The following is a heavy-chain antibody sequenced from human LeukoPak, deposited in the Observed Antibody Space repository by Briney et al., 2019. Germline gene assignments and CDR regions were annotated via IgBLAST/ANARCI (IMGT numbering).Heavy chain of an antibody. D-gene: IGHD3-10*01. CDR3: AKVLNYYGSGYFDY. Sequence: GGSLRLSCTASGFTFSSYAMSWVRQAPGKGLEWVSAISGSGGSTHYADSVKGRFTISRDNSKNTLYLQMNSLRAEDAAVYYCAKVLNYYGSGYFDYWGQGTLVTVSS. V-gene: IGHV3-23*01. J-gene: IGHJ4*02. CDR2: ISGSGGST. CDR1: GFTFSSYA.